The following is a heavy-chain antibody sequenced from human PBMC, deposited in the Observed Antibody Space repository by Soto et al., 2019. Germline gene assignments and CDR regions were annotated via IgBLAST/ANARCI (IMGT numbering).Heavy chain of an antibody. D-gene: IGHD6-6*01. CDR1: GFTFSSYA. V-gene: IGHV3-23*01. CDR2: ISGSGGST. Sequence: GGSLRLSCAASGFTFSSYAMSWVRQAPGKGLEWVSAISGSGGSTYYADSVKGRFTISRDSAKNSVYLQLNSLRAEDTAVYYCAREKEDEGSSSLRVYYGMDAWGQGTTVTVSS. J-gene: IGHJ6*02. CDR3: AREKEDEGSSSLRVYYGMDA.